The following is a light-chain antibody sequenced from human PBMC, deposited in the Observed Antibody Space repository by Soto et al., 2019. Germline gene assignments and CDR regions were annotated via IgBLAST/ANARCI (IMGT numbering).Light chain of an antibody. J-gene: IGLJ1*01. CDR2: EVT. Sequence: QSALTQPASVSGSPGQSITISCIGTNSDIGNYDLVSWYQQHPGKAPKLLIFEVTKRPSGVSNRFSGSKSGNTASLTISGLQAEDEGDFYCCSYAGNSSPDVFGPGTKVTVL. V-gene: IGLV2-23*02. CDR3: CSYAGNSSPDV. CDR1: NSDIGNYDL.